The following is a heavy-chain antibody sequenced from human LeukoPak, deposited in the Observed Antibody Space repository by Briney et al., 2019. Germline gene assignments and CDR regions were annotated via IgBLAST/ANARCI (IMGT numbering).Heavy chain of an antibody. J-gene: IGHJ4*02. D-gene: IGHD5-18*01. CDR1: GFTVSTNS. CDR3: TRVDTSLSYKSDV. CDR2: IYNTGST. V-gene: IGHV3-53*04. Sequence: GGSLRLSCAASGFTVSTNSMIWVRQPPGKGLEWVSVIYNTGSTYNADSVKGRFTISRHNSKNTVYLQMNNLRAEDTAMYYCTRVDTSLSYKSDVWGQGTLVTVSS.